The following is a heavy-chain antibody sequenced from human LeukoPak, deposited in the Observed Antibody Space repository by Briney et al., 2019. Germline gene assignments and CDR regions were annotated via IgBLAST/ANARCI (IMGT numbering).Heavy chain of an antibody. J-gene: IGHJ3*02. D-gene: IGHD3-22*01. Sequence: SVKVSCKASGYTFTSYGISWVRQAPGQGLEWMGGIIPIFGTANYAQKFQGRVTITADESTSTAYMELSSLRSEDTAVYYCARALPPPSYYYDSSGPDAFDIWGQGTMVTVSS. CDR2: IIPIFGTA. CDR1: GYTFTSYG. CDR3: ARALPPPSYYYDSSGPDAFDI. V-gene: IGHV1-69*13.